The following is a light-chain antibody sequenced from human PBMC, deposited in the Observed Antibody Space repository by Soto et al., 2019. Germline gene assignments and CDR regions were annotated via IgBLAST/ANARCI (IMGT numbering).Light chain of an antibody. CDR1: SSDVGSYSL. V-gene: IGLV2-23*01. CDR3: CSYAGTDTYV. J-gene: IGLJ1*01. CDR2: EGS. Sequence: QSALTRPASVSGSPGQSITISCTGTSSDVGSYSLVSWYQQHPGKAPKLMIYEGSKRPSGVSNRFSGSKSGNTASLTISGLQAEDEADYYCCSYAGTDTYVFGTGTKLTVL.